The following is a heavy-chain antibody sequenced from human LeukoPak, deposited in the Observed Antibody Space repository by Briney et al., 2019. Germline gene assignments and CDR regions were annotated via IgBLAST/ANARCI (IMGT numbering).Heavy chain of an antibody. CDR1: GFTFDDYA. CDR2: ISWNSGSI. J-gene: IGHJ6*02. Sequence: GRSLRLSCAASGFTFDDYAMHWVRQAPGKGLEWVSGISWNSGSIGYADSVRGRFTISRDNAKNTVYLQMNSLRTEDTAVYYCARGLPNYYGMDVWGQGTTVTVSS. CDR3: ARGLPNYYGMDV. V-gene: IGHV3-9*01.